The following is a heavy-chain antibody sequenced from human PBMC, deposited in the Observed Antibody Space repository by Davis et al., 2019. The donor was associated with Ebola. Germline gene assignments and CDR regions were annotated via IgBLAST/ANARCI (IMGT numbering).Heavy chain of an antibody. CDR2: ISQSGST. D-gene: IGHD6-13*01. V-gene: IGHV4-4*02. Sequence: MPSETLSLTCAVSGDSISSSNWWSWVRQPPGKGLEWIGEISQSGSTNYNPSLKSRVTIPVDTSKNQFSLKLSSVTAADTAVYYCARNGGSSSWYGSWWFDPWGQGTLVTVSS. CDR1: GDSISSSNW. CDR3: ARNGGSSSWYGSWWFDP. J-gene: IGHJ5*02.